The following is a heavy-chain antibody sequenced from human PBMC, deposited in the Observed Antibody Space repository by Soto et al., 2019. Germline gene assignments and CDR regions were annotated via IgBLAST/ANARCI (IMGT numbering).Heavy chain of an antibody. CDR3: ARTYYDFWSGYPFSNYYYYYMDV. CDR2: MNPNSGNT. Sequence: GASVKVSCKASGYTFTSYDINWVRQATGQGLEWMGWMNPNSGNTGYAQKFQGRVTMTRNTSISTAYMELSSLRSEDTAVYYCARTYYDFWSGYPFSNYYYYYMDVWGKGTTVTVSS. CDR1: GYTFTSYD. V-gene: IGHV1-8*01. J-gene: IGHJ6*03. D-gene: IGHD3-3*01.